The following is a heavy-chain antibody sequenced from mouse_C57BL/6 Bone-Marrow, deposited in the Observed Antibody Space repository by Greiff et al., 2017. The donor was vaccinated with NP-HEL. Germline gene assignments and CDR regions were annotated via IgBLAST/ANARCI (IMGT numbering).Heavy chain of an antibody. Sequence: QVQLQQSGAELVRPGTSVKVSCKASGYAFTNYLIEWVKQRPGQGLEWIGVINPGSGGTNYNEKFKGKATLTADKSSSTAYMQLSSLTSEDSAVFFWGRSPYYFGYWGQGTTLTGSS. V-gene: IGHV1-54*01. CDR3: GRSPYYFGY. J-gene: IGHJ2*01. CDR2: INPGSGGT. CDR1: GYAFTNYL.